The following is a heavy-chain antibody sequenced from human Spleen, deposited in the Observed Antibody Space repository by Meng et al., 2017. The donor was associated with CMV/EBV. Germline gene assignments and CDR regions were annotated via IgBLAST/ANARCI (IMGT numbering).Heavy chain of an antibody. CDR3: ARIRGVLRVAFDI. D-gene: IGHD3-3*01. CDR2: ISGSGGST. CDR1: GFTFSSYA. Sequence: GESLKISCAASGFTFSSYAMSWVRQAPGKGLEWVSAISGSGGSTYYADSVKGRFTISRDNAKNSLYLQMNSLRAEDTAVYYCARIRGVLRVAFDIWGQGTMVTVSS. V-gene: IGHV3-23*01. J-gene: IGHJ3*02.